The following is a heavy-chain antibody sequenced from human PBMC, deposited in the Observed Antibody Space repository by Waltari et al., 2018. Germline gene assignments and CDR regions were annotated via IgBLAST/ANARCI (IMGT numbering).Heavy chain of an antibody. V-gene: IGHV3-53*01. J-gene: IGHJ5*02. CDR1: GFTGSSNY. CDR2: IYSGGST. Sequence: EVQLVESGGGLIQPGGSLRLSCAAYGFTGSSNYMRWVRQAPGKVLEWVSVIYSGGSTYYADSVKGRFTISRDNSKNTLYLQMNSLRAEDTAVYYCARAKRFLECYWFDPWGQGTLVTVSS. CDR3: ARAKRFLECYWFDP. D-gene: IGHD3-3*01.